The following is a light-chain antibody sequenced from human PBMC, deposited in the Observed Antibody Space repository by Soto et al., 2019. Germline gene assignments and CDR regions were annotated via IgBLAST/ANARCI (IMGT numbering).Light chain of an antibody. Sequence: IQMTQSPSTLSASVGDRVTFTCRPSQTISTCLAWYQQKQGEAPKLLIYKASTLEVGVPSRFSASGSGTEFTLTINTLQPADFATYYCQQYNSYPWTFGQGTKV. CDR1: QTISTC. V-gene: IGKV1-5*03. CDR2: KAS. J-gene: IGKJ1*01. CDR3: QQYNSYPWT.